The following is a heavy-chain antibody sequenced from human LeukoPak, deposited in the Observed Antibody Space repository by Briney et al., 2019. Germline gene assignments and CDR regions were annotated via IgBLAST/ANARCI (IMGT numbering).Heavy chain of an antibody. J-gene: IGHJ4*02. CDR2: IYTSGST. V-gene: IGHV4-61*02. CDR1: GGSISSGSYY. Sequence: TSETLSLTCTVSGGSISSGSYYWSWIRQPAGKGLEWIGRIYTSGSTNYNPSLKSRVTISVDTSKNQFSLKLSSVTAADTAVYYCARHDYGGYAAVFDYWGQGILVTVSS. CDR3: ARHDYGGYAAVFDY. D-gene: IGHD4-17*01.